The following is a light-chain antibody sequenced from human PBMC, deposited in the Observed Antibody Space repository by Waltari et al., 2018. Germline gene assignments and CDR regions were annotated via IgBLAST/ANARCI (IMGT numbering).Light chain of an antibody. J-gene: IGLJ2*01. CDR1: SLRRFY. CDR3: HSRETFSTRL. Sequence: SSDLTQDPSLSVALRHTVRITCQGDSLRRFYASLYQQRPGQAPILVLYGPDNRPSGIPDRFSGSTSGNTASLTITGAQAEDEADYYCHSRETFSTRLFGGGTRLTV. V-gene: IGLV3-19*01. CDR2: GPD.